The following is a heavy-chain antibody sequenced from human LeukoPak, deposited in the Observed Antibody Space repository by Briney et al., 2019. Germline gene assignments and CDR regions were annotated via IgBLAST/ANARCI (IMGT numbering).Heavy chain of an antibody. V-gene: IGHV3-21*01. CDR3: ARGGRLFDY. CDR1: GFTFSSSN. J-gene: IGHJ4*02. Sequence: PGGSLRLSCAASGFTFSSSNMNWVRQAPGKGLEWVSSITTSGSYIYYADSVKGRFTISRDDAKNSLYLQMNSLRDEDTAVYYCARGGRLFDYSGQGTVVTVSS. CDR2: ITTSGSYI.